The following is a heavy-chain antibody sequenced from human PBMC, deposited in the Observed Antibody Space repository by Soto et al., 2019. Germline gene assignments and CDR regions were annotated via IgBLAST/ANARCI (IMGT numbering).Heavy chain of an antibody. Sequence: VGSLRLSCAASGFTFSNYVMSWVRQAPGKGLEWVSYISGSSDNTYYADSVKGRFTISRDNSKNTLYLQMNSLRAEDTAVYYWARDLGGGSNGYYYRDVGGKGTTVTVPS. V-gene: IGHV3-23*01. J-gene: IGHJ6*03. CDR1: GFTFSNYV. CDR3: ARDLGGGSNGYYYRDV. CDR2: ISGSSDNT. D-gene: IGHD3-16*01.